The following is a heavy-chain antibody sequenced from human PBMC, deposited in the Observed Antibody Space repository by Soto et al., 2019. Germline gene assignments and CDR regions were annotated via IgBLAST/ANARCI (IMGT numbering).Heavy chain of an antibody. CDR3: ARDFIVVAGYDAFDI. V-gene: IGHV3-48*03. J-gene: IGHJ3*02. Sequence: HPGGSLRLSCAASGFTFSSYEMNWVRQAPGKGLEWVSYISSSGSTIYYADSVKGRFTISKDNAKNSLYLQMNSLRAEDTAAYYCARDFIVVAGYDAFDIWGQGTMVTVS. CDR1: GFTFSSYE. CDR2: ISSSGSTI. D-gene: IGHD6-19*01.